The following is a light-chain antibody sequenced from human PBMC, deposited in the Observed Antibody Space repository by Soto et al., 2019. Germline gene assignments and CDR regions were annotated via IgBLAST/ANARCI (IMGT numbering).Light chain of an antibody. CDR3: QQYFTSPWT. V-gene: IGKV4-1*01. J-gene: IGKJ1*01. CDR2: WAS. Sequence: DIVMTQSPDSLAVSLGERATFNCKSSQSILDRSKNKYYLAWYQQKSGQPPKLLIYWASLREPGVPDRFTGSGSGTDFTLTISSLQAEDVAVYYCQQYFTSPWTFGPGTKVEI. CDR1: QSILDRSKNKYY.